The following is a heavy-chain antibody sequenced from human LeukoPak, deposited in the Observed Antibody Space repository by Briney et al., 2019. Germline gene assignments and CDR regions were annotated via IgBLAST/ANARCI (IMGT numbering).Heavy chain of an antibody. CDR3: ARANDDYGGYGGDLDY. V-gene: IGHV1-2*02. D-gene: IGHD4-17*01. CDR1: GYTFTGYY. J-gene: IGHJ4*02. CDR2: INPNSGGT. Sequence: ASVKVSCKASGYTFTGYYMHWVRQAPGHGLEWMGWINPNSGGTNYAQKFQGRVTMTRDTSISTAYMELSRLRSDDTAVYYCARANDDYGGYGGDLDYWGQGTLVTVSS.